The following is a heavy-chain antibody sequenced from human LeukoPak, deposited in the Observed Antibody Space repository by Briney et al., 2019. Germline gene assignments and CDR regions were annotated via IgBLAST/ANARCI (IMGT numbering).Heavy chain of an antibody. CDR1: GYTFTGYY. Sequence: ASVKVSCKTSGYTFTGYYLHWVRQAPGQGLEWMGGIIPIFGTANYAQKFQDRVTITADESTNTAYMELSSLRSEDTAVYYCARESLCSGGSCYLHRPYYFDYWGQGTLVTVSS. J-gene: IGHJ4*02. D-gene: IGHD2-15*01. V-gene: IGHV1-69*13. CDR2: IIPIFGTA. CDR3: ARESLCSGGSCYLHRPYYFDY.